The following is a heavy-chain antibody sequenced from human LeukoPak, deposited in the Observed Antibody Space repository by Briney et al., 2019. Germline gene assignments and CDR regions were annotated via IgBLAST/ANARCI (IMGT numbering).Heavy chain of an antibody. CDR2: IYSGGST. V-gene: IGHV3-66*01. CDR1: GFTVSSNY. J-gene: IGHJ4*02. Sequence: GGSLRLSCAASGFTVSSNYMSWVRQAPGKGLEWVSVIYSGGSTYYADSVKGRFTISRDNSKNTLYLQMNSLRAEDTAVYYCARDADFWSGYADYWGQGTLVTVSS. CDR3: ARDADFWSGYADY. D-gene: IGHD3-3*01.